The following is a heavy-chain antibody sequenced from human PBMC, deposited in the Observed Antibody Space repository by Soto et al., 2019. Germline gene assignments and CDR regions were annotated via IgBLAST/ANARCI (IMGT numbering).Heavy chain of an antibody. CDR3: ARLVVVAPVANA. CDR1: VGPSNYNSYY. J-gene: IGHJ5*02. CDR2: IFYTGTT. V-gene: IGHV4-39*02. Sequence: SESLPLTCSVSVGPSNYNSYYLGWILQPPGKGLEWVGGIFYTGTTYYSPSLKDRVTISVDTSKNSFSLNLTSVTPADTAVYFCARLVVVAPVANAWGQGTLVTVSS. D-gene: IGHD2-2*01.